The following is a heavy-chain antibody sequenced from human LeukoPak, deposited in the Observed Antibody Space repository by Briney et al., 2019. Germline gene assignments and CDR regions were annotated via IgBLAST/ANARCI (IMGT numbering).Heavy chain of an antibody. CDR1: GGSISSGGYY. J-gene: IGHJ4*02. D-gene: IGHD2-2*01. V-gene: IGHV4-61*08. CDR2: IYYSGTT. Sequence: SETLSLTCTVSGGSISSGGYYWSWIRQHPGKGLEWIGYIYYSGTTNYNPSLKSRVTMSVDTSKNQFSLRLSSVTAADTAVYYCARHPSWASPFDYWGQGTLVTVSS. CDR3: ARHPSWASPFDY.